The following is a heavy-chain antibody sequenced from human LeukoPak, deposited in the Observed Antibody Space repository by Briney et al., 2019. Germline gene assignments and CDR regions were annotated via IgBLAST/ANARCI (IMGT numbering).Heavy chain of an antibody. Sequence: GGSLRLSCAASGFTVSSNYMSWVRQAPGKGLEWVSAISGSGGSTYYADSVKGRFTISRDNSKNTLYLQMNSLRAEDTAVYYCAKYCSSTSCYDYYFDYWGQGTLVTVSS. CDR2: ISGSGGST. D-gene: IGHD2-2*01. J-gene: IGHJ4*02. CDR3: AKYCSSTSCYDYYFDY. CDR1: GFTVSSNY. V-gene: IGHV3-23*01.